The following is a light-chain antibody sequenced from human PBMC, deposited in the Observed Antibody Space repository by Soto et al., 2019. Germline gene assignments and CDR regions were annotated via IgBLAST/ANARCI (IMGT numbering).Light chain of an antibody. J-gene: IGKJ4*01. CDR2: GAC. CDR1: QRVSSS. V-gene: IGKV3-15*01. Sequence: EISITQSPGILSVSPGERSTRSCRASQRVSSSLAWYQQRPGQGPRLLIYGACTRATGIPSRFSGSGSGTDFTLTITRLQYEDFEVYYCQQSSSWPLTFGGGTXV. CDR3: QQSSSWPLT.